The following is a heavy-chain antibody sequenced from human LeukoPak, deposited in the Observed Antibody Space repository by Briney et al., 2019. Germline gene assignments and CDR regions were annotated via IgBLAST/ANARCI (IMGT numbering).Heavy chain of an antibody. V-gene: IGHV3-33*01. J-gene: IGHJ4*02. CDR2: IWYDGSNK. CDR3: ARDRGTLRFLEWLFDY. Sequence: GGSLRLSCAASGFTFSSYGMHWVRQAPGKGLEWVAVIWYDGSNKYYADSVKGRFTISRDNSKNTLYLQMNSLRAEDTAVYYCARDRGTLRFLEWLFDYWGQGTLVTVSS. CDR1: GFTFSSYG. D-gene: IGHD3-3*01.